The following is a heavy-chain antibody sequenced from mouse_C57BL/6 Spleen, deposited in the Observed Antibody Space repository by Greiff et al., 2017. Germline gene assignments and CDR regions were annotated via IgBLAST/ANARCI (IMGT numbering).Heavy chain of an antibody. V-gene: IGHV5-9-1*02. CDR3: TRNSGSGYGLAY. Sequence: EVKLMESGEGLVKPGGSLNLSCAASGFTFSSYAMSWVRQTPEQRLEWVAYISSGGDYIYYADTVKGRFTISRDTARNTLYLQMSSLKTEDTAMXDCTRNSGSGYGLAYWGQGTLVTVSA. CDR1: GFTFSSYA. J-gene: IGHJ3*01. D-gene: IGHD1-1*01. CDR2: ISSGGDYI.